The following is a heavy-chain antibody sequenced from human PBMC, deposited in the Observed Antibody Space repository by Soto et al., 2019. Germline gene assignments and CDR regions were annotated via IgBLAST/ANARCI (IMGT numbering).Heavy chain of an antibody. J-gene: IGHJ4*02. CDR1: GGSISTVGHY. D-gene: IGHD1-1*01. CDR2: IYHTGST. CDR3: ARATGTLRSRNCDY. Sequence: SETLSLTCSVSGGSISTVGHYWTRIRQPPGKGLEWIGSIYHTGSTYYSKSLRSRLTMSVDTSKSQFSLRLSSVTAADTAVYYCARATGTLRSRNCDYWGQGSLVTVSS. V-gene: IGHV4-31*03.